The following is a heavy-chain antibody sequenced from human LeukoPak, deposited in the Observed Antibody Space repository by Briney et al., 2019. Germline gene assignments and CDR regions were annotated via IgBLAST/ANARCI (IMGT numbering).Heavy chain of an antibody. CDR2: IKVDGIEK. CDR1: GFIFSDYW. Sequence: GGSLRLSCEASGFIFSDYWMSWVRQAPGKGPEWVANIKVDGIEKYYADSVKGRFTISRDNAKNSLYLQMNSLRAEDTAVYYCARDNAGSGWVYWGQGTLVTVSS. V-gene: IGHV3-7*04. D-gene: IGHD6-19*01. CDR3: ARDNAGSGWVY. J-gene: IGHJ4*02.